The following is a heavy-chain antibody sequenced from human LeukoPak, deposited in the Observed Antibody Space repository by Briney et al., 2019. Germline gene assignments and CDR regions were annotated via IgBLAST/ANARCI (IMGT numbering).Heavy chain of an antibody. Sequence: GRSLRLSCAASGFTFDDYAMHWVRQAPGKGLEWVSGISWNSGSIGYADSVKGRFTISRDNAKNSLYLQMNSLRAEDTALYYCAKDTADLRYFDWLLISAFDIWGQGTMVTVSS. D-gene: IGHD3-9*01. J-gene: IGHJ3*02. CDR3: AKDTADLRYFDWLLISAFDI. CDR1: GFTFDDYA. CDR2: ISWNSGSI. V-gene: IGHV3-9*01.